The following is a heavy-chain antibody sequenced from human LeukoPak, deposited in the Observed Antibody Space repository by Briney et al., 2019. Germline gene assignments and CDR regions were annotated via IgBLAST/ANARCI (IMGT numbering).Heavy chain of an antibody. D-gene: IGHD1-26*01. CDR2: IYTDGGT. V-gene: IGHV4-4*07. CDR1: GGSISGYY. CDR3: ARRVSEVAPTLRKGENWFDP. J-gene: IGHJ5*02. Sequence: SETLSLTCSASGGSISGYYWNWIRQPAGKGLEWIGRIYTDGGTLYNPSLKSRVTMSVDTSKNQFSLKLTSVTAADTAVYYCARRVSEVAPTLRKGENWFDPWGRGTLVTVSS.